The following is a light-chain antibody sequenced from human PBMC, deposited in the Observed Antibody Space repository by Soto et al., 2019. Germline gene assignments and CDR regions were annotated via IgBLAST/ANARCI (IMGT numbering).Light chain of an antibody. CDR3: TSSTSDSLYV. J-gene: IGLJ1*01. V-gene: IGLV2-14*01. Sequence: QSALTQPASVSGSPGQSITISCTGTSSDVGGSKYVSWYQQYPGEVPKLLIYKVNNRPSGVSNRFSGFKSGNTASLTISGLLAEDEADYFCTSSTSDSLYVFGRGTKLTVL. CDR2: KVN. CDR1: SSDVGGSKY.